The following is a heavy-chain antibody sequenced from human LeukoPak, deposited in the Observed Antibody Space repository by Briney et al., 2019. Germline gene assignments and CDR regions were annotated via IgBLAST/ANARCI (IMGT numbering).Heavy chain of an antibody. CDR1: GGSVDTIDYY. Sequence: SETLSLTCTVSGGSVDTIDYYWSWIRQPPGEGLEWIGYMYHTGSSIYSPSLKSRLTISVDTSKNQFSLNLSSMTAADTAVYYCAGDQGGSAHRHAFDIWGQGTMVIVSS. CDR2: MYHTGSS. V-gene: IGHV4-61*08. D-gene: IGHD1-26*01. J-gene: IGHJ3*02. CDR3: AGDQGGSAHRHAFDI.